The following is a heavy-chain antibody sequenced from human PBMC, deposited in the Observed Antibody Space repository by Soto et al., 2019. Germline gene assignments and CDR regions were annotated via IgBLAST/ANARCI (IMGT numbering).Heavy chain of an antibody. J-gene: IGHJ4*02. CDR2: IYYSGST. CDR3: ARDLFRGSYLDY. Sequence: QVQLQESGPGLVKPSETLSLTCTVSGGSISSYYWSWIRQPPGKGLEWIGYIYYSGSTNYNPSLKSRVTISVDTSKNQFYLKLSSVTAADTAVYYCARDLFRGSYLDYWGQGTLVTVSS. V-gene: IGHV4-59*01. CDR1: GGSISSYY. D-gene: IGHD3-10*01.